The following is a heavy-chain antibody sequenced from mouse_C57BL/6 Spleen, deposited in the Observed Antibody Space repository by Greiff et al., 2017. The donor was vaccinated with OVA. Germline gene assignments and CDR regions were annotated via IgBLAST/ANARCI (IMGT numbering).Heavy chain of an antibody. Sequence: VKLVESGAELVKPGASVKISCKASGYAFSSYWMNWVKQRPGKGLEWIGQIYPGDGDTNYNGKFKGKATLTADKSSSTAYMQLSSLTSEDSAVYFCARGGGSSLYFDYWGQGTTLTVSS. D-gene: IGHD1-1*01. CDR3: ARGGGSSLYFDY. J-gene: IGHJ2*01. V-gene: IGHV1-80*01. CDR2: IYPGDGDT. CDR1: GYAFSSYW.